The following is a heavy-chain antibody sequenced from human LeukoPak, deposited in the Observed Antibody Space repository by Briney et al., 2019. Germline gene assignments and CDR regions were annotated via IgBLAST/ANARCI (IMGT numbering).Heavy chain of an antibody. CDR2: IRWNSGSR. Sequence: GGSLRLACAASGFTFDDYAMPWVRQAPGKGLEWVSGIRWNSGSRGYADAVKGRFTSSRDHAKNSLYLQMNSLRAEDTALYYCAKQPRGYRSGSPFDYWGQGTLVTVSS. V-gene: IGHV3-9*01. J-gene: IGHJ4*02. CDR1: GFTFDDYA. CDR3: AKQPRGYRSGSPFDY. D-gene: IGHD3-10*01.